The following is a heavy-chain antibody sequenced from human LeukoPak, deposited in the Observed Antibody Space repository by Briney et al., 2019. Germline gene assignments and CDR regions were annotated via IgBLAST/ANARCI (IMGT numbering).Heavy chain of an antibody. J-gene: IGHJ4*02. CDR1: EFTFSSYA. CDR3: AKDGVVYYYDSSGFIDY. V-gene: IGHV3-23*01. Sequence: GGSLRLSCAASEFTFSSYAMSWVRQAPGKGLEWVSSISGGGGSTYYADSVKGRFTISRDNSKNTLSLQMSSLRAEDTAVYYCAKDGVVYYYDSSGFIDYWGQGTLVTVSS. D-gene: IGHD3-22*01. CDR2: ISGGGGST.